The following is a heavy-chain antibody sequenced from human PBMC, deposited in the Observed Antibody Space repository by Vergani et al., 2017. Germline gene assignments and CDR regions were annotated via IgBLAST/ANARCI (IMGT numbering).Heavy chain of an antibody. D-gene: IGHD3-3*01. CDR1: GGSFSGYY. V-gene: IGHV4-34*01. Sequence: QVQLQQWGAGLLKPSETLSLTCAVYGGSFSGYYWSWIRQPPGKGLEWIGEINHSGSTNYNPSLKSRVTISVDTSKNQFSLKLSSVTAADTAVYYCASGGTWSGSQGWFDPWGQGTLVTVSS. CDR2: INHSGST. CDR3: ASGGTWSGSQGWFDP. J-gene: IGHJ5*02.